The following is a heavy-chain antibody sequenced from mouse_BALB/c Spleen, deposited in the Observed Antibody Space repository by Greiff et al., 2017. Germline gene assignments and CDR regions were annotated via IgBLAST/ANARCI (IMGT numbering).Heavy chain of an antibody. CDR2: IRNKANGYTT. CDR3: ARDGYGNSLYFDV. CDR1: GFTFTDYY. Sequence: EVMLVESGGGLVQPGGSLRLSCATSGFTFTDYYMSWVRQPPGKALEWLGFIRNKANGYTTEYSASVKGRFTISRDNSQSILYLQMNTLRAEDSATYYCARDGYGNSLYFDVWGAGTTVTVSS. J-gene: IGHJ1*01. V-gene: IGHV7-3*02. D-gene: IGHD2-1*01.